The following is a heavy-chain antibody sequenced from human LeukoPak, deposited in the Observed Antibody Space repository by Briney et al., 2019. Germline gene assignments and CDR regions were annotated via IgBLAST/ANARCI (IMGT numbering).Heavy chain of an antibody. Sequence: GGYLRLSCAASGFTFSSYAMSWVRQAPGKGLEWVSAISGSGGSTYYADSVKGRFTISRDNSKNTLYLQMNSLRAEDTAVYYCAFDYDFCSGSVDYWGQGTLVTVSS. V-gene: IGHV3-23*01. CDR3: AFDYDFCSGSVDY. CDR2: ISGSGGST. D-gene: IGHD3-3*01. J-gene: IGHJ4*02. CDR1: GFTFSSYA.